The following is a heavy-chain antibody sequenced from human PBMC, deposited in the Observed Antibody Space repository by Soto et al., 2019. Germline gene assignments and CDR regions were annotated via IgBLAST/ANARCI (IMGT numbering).Heavy chain of an antibody. J-gene: IGHJ3*02. CDR2: IYSGGST. Sequence: PGGSLRLSCAASGGTVSSNYMSWVSQAPGKGLEWVSVIYSGGSTYYADSVKGRFTISRHNSKNTLYLQMNSLRAEDTAVYYCARASASGWYEGDAFDIWGQGTMVTVSS. V-gene: IGHV3-53*04. CDR3: ARASASGWYEGDAFDI. D-gene: IGHD6-19*01. CDR1: GGTVSSNY.